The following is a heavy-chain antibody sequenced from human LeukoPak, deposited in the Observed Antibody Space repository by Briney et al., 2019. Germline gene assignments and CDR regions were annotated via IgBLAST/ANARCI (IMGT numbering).Heavy chain of an antibody. Sequence: ASVKVSCKPSGYTFTSYGIIWVRQAPGQGLEWMGWISAYNGNTNYAQKLQGRVTMTTDTSTSTAYMELRSLRSDDTAVYYCARDFPGGYYDSSGTSFDYWGQGTLVTVSS. D-gene: IGHD3-22*01. CDR2: ISAYNGNT. CDR1: GYTFTSYG. J-gene: IGHJ4*02. CDR3: ARDFPGGYYDSSGTSFDY. V-gene: IGHV1-18*01.